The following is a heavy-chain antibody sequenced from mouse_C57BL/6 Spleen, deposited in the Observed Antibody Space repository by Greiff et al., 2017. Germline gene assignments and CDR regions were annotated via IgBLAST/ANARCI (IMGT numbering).Heavy chain of an antibody. J-gene: IGHJ3*01. CDR1: GYTFTSYW. V-gene: IGHV1-61*01. CDR2: IYPSDSET. CDR3: ARRRLRVPFAY. D-gene: IGHD3-2*02. Sequence: QVQLQQPGAELVRPGSSVKLSCKASGYTFTSYWMDWVKQRPGQGLEWIGNIYPSDSETHYNQKFKDKATLTVDKSSSTAYMQLSSLTSEDSAVYYCARRRLRVPFAYWGQGTLVTVSA.